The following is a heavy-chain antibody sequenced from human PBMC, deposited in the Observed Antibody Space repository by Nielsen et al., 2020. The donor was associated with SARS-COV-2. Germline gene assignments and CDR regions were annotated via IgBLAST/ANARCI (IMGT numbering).Heavy chain of an antibody. CDR3: AKFGLGELSYDAFDI. Sequence: GGSLRLSCAASGFTFDDYAMHWVRQAPGKGLEWVSGISWNSGSIGYADSVKGRFTISSDNAKNSLYLQMNSLRAEDTALYYCAKFGLGELSYDAFDIWGQGTMVTVSS. J-gene: IGHJ3*02. CDR1: GFTFDDYA. D-gene: IGHD3-16*02. V-gene: IGHV3-9*01. CDR2: ISWNSGSI.